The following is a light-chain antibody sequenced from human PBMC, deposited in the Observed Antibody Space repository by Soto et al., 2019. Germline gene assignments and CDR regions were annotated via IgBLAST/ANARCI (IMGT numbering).Light chain of an antibody. CDR1: SNDVGGYNY. V-gene: IGLV2-14*03. CDR2: DVS. CDR3: SSYTSSSPL. Sequence: QSALTQPASVSGSPGQSITIPCTGTSNDVGGYNYVSWYQHHPGKAPKLMIYDVSDRPSGVSNRFSGSKSGNTASLTISGLQAEDEADYYCSSYTSSSPLFGGGTKLTVL. J-gene: IGLJ2*01.